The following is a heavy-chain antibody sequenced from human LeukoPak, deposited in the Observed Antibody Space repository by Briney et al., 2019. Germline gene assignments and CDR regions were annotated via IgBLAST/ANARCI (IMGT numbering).Heavy chain of an antibody. CDR1: GGSISSYY. Sequence: SETLSLTCTVSGGSISSYYWNWIRQPAGKGLEWIGRIYISGSTNYNPSLKSRVTMSIDTSKNQISLRLRSVTATDTAVYYCARDDWGQGTLVTVSS. V-gene: IGHV4-4*07. J-gene: IGHJ4*02. CDR3: ARDD. CDR2: IYISGST.